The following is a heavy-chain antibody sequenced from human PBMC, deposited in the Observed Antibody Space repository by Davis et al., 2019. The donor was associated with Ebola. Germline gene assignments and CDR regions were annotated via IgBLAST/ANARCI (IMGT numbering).Heavy chain of an antibody. CDR2: INHSGST. D-gene: IGHD3-22*01. CDR3: ARVPSPYYDSSGYSPYDYYYYMDV. Sequence: PGGSLRLSCAVYGGSFSGYYWSWIRQPPGKGLEWIGEINHSGSTNYNPSLKSRVTISVDTSKNQFSLKLSSVTAADTAVYYCARVPSPYYDSSGYSPYDYYYYMDVWGKGTTVTVSS. J-gene: IGHJ6*03. CDR1: GGSFSGYY. V-gene: IGHV4-34*01.